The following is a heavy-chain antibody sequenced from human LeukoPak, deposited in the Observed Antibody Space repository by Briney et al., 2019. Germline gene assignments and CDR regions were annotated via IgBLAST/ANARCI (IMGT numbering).Heavy chain of an antibody. D-gene: IGHD5-18*01. CDR3: ARDSGGDGYSYGYGYSFDF. J-gene: IGHJ4*02. V-gene: IGHV4-30-4*01. Sequence: SETLSLTCTVSGGSINRGDYYWSWIRQPPGKGLEWIGYIYYSGSTYYNPSLKSRVTISVDTSKNQFSLKLSSVTAADTAVYYCARDSGGDGYSYGYGYSFDFWGQGTLVTVSS. CDR1: GGSINRGDYY. CDR2: IYYSGST.